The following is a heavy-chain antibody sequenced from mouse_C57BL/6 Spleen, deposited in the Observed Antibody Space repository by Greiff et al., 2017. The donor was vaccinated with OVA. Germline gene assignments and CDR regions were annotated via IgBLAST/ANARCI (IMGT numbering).Heavy chain of an antibody. Sequence: VQLQQSGPELVKPGASVKISCKASGYTFTDYYMNWVKQSHGKSLEWIGDINPNNGGTSYNQKFKGKATLTVDKSSSTAYMELHSLTSEDSAVYYCATSPGAAQALYAMDYWGQGTSVTVSS. CDR1: GYTFTDYY. J-gene: IGHJ4*01. CDR2: INPNNGGT. CDR3: ATSPGAAQALYAMDY. D-gene: IGHD3-2*02. V-gene: IGHV1-26*01.